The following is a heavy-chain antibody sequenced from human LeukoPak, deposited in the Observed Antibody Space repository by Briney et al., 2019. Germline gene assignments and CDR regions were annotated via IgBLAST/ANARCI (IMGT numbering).Heavy chain of an antibody. J-gene: IGHJ4*02. CDR2: IYYSGST. CDR3: AGYDSSGYLIDY. V-gene: IGHV4-39*07. D-gene: IGHD3-22*01. CDR1: GGSISSSSYY. Sequence: SETLSLTCTVSGGSISSSSYYWGWIRQPPGKGLEWIGSIYYSGSTYYNPSLKSRVTISVDTSKNQFSLKLSSVTAADTAVYYCAGYDSSGYLIDYWGQGTLVTVSS.